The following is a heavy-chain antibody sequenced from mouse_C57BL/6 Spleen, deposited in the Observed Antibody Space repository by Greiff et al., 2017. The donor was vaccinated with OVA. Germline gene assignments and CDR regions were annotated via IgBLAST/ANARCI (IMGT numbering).Heavy chain of an antibody. Sequence: EVTLVASGEGLVKPGGSLKLSCAASGFTFSSYAMSWVRKTPEKRLEWVAYISSGGDYIYYADPVKGRFTISRDNARNSLYLQKSSLKSEDTAMYYCTRGYSKHWYCDVWGTGTTVTVSS. CDR1: GFTFSSYA. D-gene: IGHD2-5*01. CDR2: ISSGGDYI. V-gene: IGHV5-9-1*02. CDR3: TRGYSKHWYCDV. J-gene: IGHJ1*03.